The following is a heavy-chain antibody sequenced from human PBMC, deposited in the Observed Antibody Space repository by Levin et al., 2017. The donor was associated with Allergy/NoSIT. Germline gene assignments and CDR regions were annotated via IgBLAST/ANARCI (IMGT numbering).Heavy chain of an antibody. V-gene: IGHV3-20*04. CDR3: ARDCNWGDDYGDYPLFDY. CDR2: LNWNGGST. J-gene: IGHJ4*02. Sequence: GGSLRLSCAASGFTFDDYGMSWVRQAPGKGLEWVSGLNWNGGSTDYADSVRGRFIISRDNSKNSLYLQMNSLRTEDTALYYCARDCNWGDDYGDYPLFDYWGQGALVTVSS. D-gene: IGHD4-17*01. CDR1: GFTFDDYG.